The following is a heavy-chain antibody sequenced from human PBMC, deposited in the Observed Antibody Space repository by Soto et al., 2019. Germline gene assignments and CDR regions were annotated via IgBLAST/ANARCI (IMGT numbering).Heavy chain of an antibody. J-gene: IGHJ4*02. CDR3: ARLLHGYSPVFDY. CDR1: GGTFSSYA. D-gene: IGHD5-18*01. CDR2: IIPIFGTA. V-gene: IGHV1-69*13. Sequence: ASVKVSCKASGGTFSSYAISWVRQAPGQGLEWMGGIIPIFGTASYAQKFQGRVTITADESTSTAYMELSSLRSGDTAVYYCARLLHGYSPVFDYWGQGTLVTVSS.